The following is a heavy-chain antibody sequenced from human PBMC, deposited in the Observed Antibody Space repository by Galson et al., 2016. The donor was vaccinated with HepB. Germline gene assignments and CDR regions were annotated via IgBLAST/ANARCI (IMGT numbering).Heavy chain of an antibody. CDR3: AKCPPGTTGSLDP. CDR2: ISANGHAT. D-gene: IGHD1-14*01. V-gene: IGHV3-23*01. Sequence: SLRLSCAGSGFTFNSYAINWVRQAPGKGLEWISLISANGHATYYADPVRGRVSIARDNSKNTLYLQKNSLRADDTAVYYCAKCPPGTTGSLDPWGQGTLVTVSS. CDR1: GFTFNSYA. J-gene: IGHJ5*02.